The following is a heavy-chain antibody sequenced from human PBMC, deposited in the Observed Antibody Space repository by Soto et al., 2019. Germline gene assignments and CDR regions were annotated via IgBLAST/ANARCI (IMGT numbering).Heavy chain of an antibody. V-gene: IGHV3-21*01. J-gene: IGHJ4*02. CDR3: ARGHDY. Sequence: GGSLRLSCAASGFTFSDFKMNWVRQAPGKGLEWVSFISSSSSYIYYADSVKGRFTISRDNPKNSLYLQMNSLRVDDTAVYYCARGHDYWGQGTLVTVSS. CDR2: ISSSSSYI. CDR1: GFTFSDFK.